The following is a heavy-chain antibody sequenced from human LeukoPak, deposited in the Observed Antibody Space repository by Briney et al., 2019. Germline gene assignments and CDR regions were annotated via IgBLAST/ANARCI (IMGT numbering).Heavy chain of an antibody. CDR1: GGSISSSSYY. D-gene: IGHD3-10*01. CDR2: IYYSGST. J-gene: IGHJ4*02. CDR3: ARDAVGDSFDY. V-gene: IGHV4-39*07. Sequence: SETLSLTCTVSGGSISSSSYYWGWIRQPPGKGLEWIGSIYYSGSTYYNPSLKSRVTISVDTSKNQFSLKLSSVTAADTAVYYCARDAVGDSFDYWGQGTLVTVSS.